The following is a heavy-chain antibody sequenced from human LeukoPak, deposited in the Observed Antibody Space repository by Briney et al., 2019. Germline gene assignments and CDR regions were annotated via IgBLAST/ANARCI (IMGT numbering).Heavy chain of an antibody. CDR3: ARAPLVSSRGYYYGMDV. CDR2: IGTAGDP. CDR1: GFTFSSYD. V-gene: IGHV3-13*05. J-gene: IGHJ6*04. Sequence: GGSLRLSCAASGFTFSSYDMHWVRQATGKGLEWVSAIGTAGDPYYPGSVKGRFTISRENAKNSLYHQMNSLRAGDTAVYCCARAPLVSSRGYYYGMDVWGKGTTVTVSS. D-gene: IGHD6-13*01.